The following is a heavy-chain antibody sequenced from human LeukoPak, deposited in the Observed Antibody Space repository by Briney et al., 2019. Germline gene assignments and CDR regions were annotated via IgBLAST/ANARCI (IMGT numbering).Heavy chain of an antibody. CDR2: IYYSGST. V-gene: IGHV4-31*03. Sequence: SGTLSLTCTVSGVSISSGGYYWSWIRQHPGKGLEWIGYIYYSGSTYYNPSLKSRVTISVDTSKNQFSLKLSSVTAADTAVYYCARATPRSPGYYYDSSGIGSVDFDIWGQGTMVTVSS. CDR1: GVSISSGGYY. D-gene: IGHD3-22*01. J-gene: IGHJ3*02. CDR3: ARATPRSPGYYYDSSGIGSVDFDI.